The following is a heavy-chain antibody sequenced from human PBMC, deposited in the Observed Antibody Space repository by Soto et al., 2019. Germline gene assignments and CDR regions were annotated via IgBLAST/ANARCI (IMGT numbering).Heavy chain of an antibody. D-gene: IGHD3-16*01. Sequence: PGESLKISCQASGYTFIYFWVAWVRQVPGKGLEWMGAIYPGASDIRYSPSFEGHVTISADKSTNTAYLQWSSLEAADTAIYYCARQGASRGSYYAAFDFWGPGTLVTVSS. CDR2: IYPGASDI. J-gene: IGHJ4*02. CDR1: GYTFIYFW. V-gene: IGHV5-51*01. CDR3: ARQGASRGSYYAAFDF.